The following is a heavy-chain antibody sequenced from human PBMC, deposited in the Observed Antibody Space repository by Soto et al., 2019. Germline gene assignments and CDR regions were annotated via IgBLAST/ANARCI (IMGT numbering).Heavy chain of an antibody. CDR3: ARGTMVRGVIMSSVY. V-gene: IGHV1-18*04. Sequence: ASVKVSCKASGYTFTSYGISWVRQAPGQGLERMGWISAYNGNTNYAQKLQGRVTMTTDTSTSTAYMELRSLRSDDTAVYYCARGTMVRGVIMSSVYWGQGTLVTVSS. CDR2: ISAYNGNT. CDR1: GYTFTSYG. D-gene: IGHD3-10*01. J-gene: IGHJ4*02.